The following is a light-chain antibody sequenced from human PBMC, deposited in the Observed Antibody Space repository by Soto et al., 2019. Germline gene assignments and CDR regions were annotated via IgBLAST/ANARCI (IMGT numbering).Light chain of an antibody. CDR3: QHYNTSPYT. Sequence: EIVMTQSPATLSVSPGERATLSCRASQSVSSNLAWYQQKPGQAPRLLIYGASTRATGIPARFSGSGSGTYFPLTISSLQSEDFAVYYCQHYNTSPYTFGQGTKLEIK. V-gene: IGKV3-15*01. CDR2: GAS. CDR1: QSVSSN. J-gene: IGKJ2*01.